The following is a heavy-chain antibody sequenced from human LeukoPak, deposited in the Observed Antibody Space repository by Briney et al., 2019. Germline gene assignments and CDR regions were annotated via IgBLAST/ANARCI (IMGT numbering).Heavy chain of an antibody. D-gene: IGHD2-21*01. J-gene: IGHJ4*02. CDR3: ARHLNNCGDDCYIFDY. CDR2: IYYSGST. V-gene: IGHV4-59*08. Sequence: SETLSLTCTVSGGSIFSYYWSWIRQPPGKGLEWMGYIYYSGSTNYNPSLKSRVTISVDTSKNTFSLRVSSVTAADTAVYYCARHLNNCGDDCYIFDYWGQGTLVTVSS. CDR1: GGSIFSYY.